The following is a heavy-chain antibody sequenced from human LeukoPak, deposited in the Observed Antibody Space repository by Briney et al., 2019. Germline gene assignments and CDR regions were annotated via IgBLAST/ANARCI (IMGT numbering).Heavy chain of an antibody. CDR3: ARSPNAAYSMEVRGY. J-gene: IGHJ4*02. CDR1: GFTFSNYW. CDR2: INQDGSGK. Sequence: GGSLRLSCAVSGFTFSNYWMSWVRQAPGKGLEWVANINQDGSGKYYVDSVKGRFTISRDNAKNSLYLQMNSLRAEDAAVYYCARSPNAAYSMEVRGYWGQGTLVTVSS. V-gene: IGHV3-7*05. D-gene: IGHD2-21*01.